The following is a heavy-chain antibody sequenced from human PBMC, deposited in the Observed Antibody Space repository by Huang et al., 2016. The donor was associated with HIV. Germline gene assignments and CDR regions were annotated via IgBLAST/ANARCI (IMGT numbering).Heavy chain of an antibody. CDR3: ARLPGSITMIRGVITDPY. CDR2: IYYSGST. D-gene: IGHD3-10*01. CDR1: GGSIRSDNYD. V-gene: IGHV4-39*02. J-gene: IGHJ4*02. Sequence: QLQLQESGPGLVKPSETLSLTCTVSGGSIRSDNYDWGWIRQPPGKGLEWIGSIYYSGSTYYNPSPKRRVTITVDTSKNHFSLRMRSVTAADTAVYYCARLPGSITMIRGVITDPYWGQGTLVTVSS.